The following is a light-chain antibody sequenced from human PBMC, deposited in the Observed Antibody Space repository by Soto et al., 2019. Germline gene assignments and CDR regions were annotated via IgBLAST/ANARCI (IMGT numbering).Light chain of an antibody. CDR1: QSVSSK. CDR2: DAS. CDR3: QQYNDWPPYT. Sequence: QSLPIVSVSKGERAILSCRASQSVSSKLAWYQQKPGQPPRLLIFDASARATGVPDRFSGRGSGTEFILTISRLQSEDFAVYYCQQYNDWPPYTFGQR. V-gene: IGKV3-15*01. J-gene: IGKJ2*01.